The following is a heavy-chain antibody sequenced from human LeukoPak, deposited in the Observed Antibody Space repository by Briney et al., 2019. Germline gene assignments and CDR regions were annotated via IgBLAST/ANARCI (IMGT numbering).Heavy chain of an antibody. J-gene: IGHJ5*02. CDR1: GGSISSGSYY. CDR3: AKQMATILAWFHP. D-gene: IGHD5-24*01. Sequence: SQTLSLTCTVSGGSISSGSYYWSWIRQPAGKGLEWIGRIYTSGSTNYNPSLKSRVTISVDTSKNQFSLKLSSVTAADTAVYYCAKQMATILAWFHPWAQGTLVTVSS. V-gene: IGHV4-61*02. CDR2: IYTSGST.